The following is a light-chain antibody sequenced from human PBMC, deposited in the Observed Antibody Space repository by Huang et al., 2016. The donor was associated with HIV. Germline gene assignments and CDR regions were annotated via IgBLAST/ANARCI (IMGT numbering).Light chain of an antibody. CDR2: AAS. V-gene: IGKV1-9*01. CDR3: QQLHSYPIT. Sequence: QLTQSPFSLSMSVGDRVIITCQASQDIANSLAWYQHKPGRAPKLLISAASTLQSGVPSRFSGGSAGAYFTLIITNLQPDDFASYYCQQLHSYPITFGQGTRLDI. CDR1: QDIANS. J-gene: IGKJ5*01.